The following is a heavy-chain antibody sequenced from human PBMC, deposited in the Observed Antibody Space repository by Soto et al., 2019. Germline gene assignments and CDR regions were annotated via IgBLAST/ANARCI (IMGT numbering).Heavy chain of an antibody. Sequence: SETLSLTCAVYGGSFSGYYWSWIRQPPGKGLEWIGYIYYTGSTVVNPSLMSRVTISVDTSKNQFSLKLSSATAADTAVYYCARRYGGNLDYWGQGTLVTVSS. CDR3: ARRYGGNLDY. J-gene: IGHJ4*02. V-gene: IGHV4-59*08. D-gene: IGHD1-1*01. CDR2: IYYTGST. CDR1: GGSFSGYY.